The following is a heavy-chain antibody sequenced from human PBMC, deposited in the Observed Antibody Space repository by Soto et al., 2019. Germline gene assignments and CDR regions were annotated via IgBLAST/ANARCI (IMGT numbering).Heavy chain of an antibody. CDR2: IYHSGST. D-gene: IGHD6-19*01. J-gene: IGHJ4*02. CDR1: GGSISSTNW. Sequence: QVQLQESGPRLVKPSGTLSLTCAVPGGSISSTNWWSWVRQPPGKGLEWIGEIYHSGSTNSNPSLKSRVTMSVDKSKNQFSLILNSVTAADTAVYYCARGQWLAFDYWGQGTLVTVSS. V-gene: IGHV4-4*02. CDR3: ARGQWLAFDY.